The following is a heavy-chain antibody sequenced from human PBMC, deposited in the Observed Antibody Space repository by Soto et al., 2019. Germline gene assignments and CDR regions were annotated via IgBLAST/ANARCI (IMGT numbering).Heavy chain of an antibody. CDR3: GRIIVGAGTDY. CDR2: IGSSGGTT. D-gene: IGHD1-26*01. V-gene: IGHV3-23*01. CDR1: GFTFSSYA. Sequence: EVQLLESGGGLVQPGGSLRLSCAASGFTFSSYAMTWVRQAPGKGLEWVSSIGSSGGTTYYPDSVKGRFTISRDNSKNTLYLEMNNLRVEDTAVYYCGRIIVGAGTDYWGQGILVTVSS. J-gene: IGHJ4*02.